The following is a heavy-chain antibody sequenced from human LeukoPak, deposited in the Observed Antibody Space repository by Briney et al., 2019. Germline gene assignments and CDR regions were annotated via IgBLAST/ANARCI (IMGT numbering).Heavy chain of an antibody. CDR1: GFTFSSYA. CDR3: ARDIGQSFVVVPAAIDY. D-gene: IGHD2-2*02. J-gene: IGHJ4*02. Sequence: GGSLRLSCAASGFTFSSYAMHWVRQAPGKGLEWVAVISYDGSNKYYADSVKGRFTISRDNSKNTLYLQMNSLRAEDTAVYYCARDIGQSFVVVPAAIDYWGQGTLVTVSS. V-gene: IGHV3-30-3*01. CDR2: ISYDGSNK.